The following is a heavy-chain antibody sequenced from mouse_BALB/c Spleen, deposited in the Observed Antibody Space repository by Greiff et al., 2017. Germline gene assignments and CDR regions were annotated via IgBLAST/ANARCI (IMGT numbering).Heavy chain of an antibody. J-gene: IGHJ1*01. CDR1: GFTFSDYG. CDR2: ISNLAYSI. CDR3: ARMGDSWYFDV. Sequence: EVHLVESGGGLVQPGGSRKLSCAASGFTFSDYGMAWVRQAPGKGPEWVAFISNLAYSIYYADTVTGRFTISRENAKNTLYLEMSSLRSEDTAMYYCARMGDSWYFDVWGAGTTVTVSS. V-gene: IGHV5-15*02.